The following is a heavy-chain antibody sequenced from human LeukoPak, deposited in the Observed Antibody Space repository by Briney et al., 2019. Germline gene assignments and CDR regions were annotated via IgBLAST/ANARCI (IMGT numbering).Heavy chain of an antibody. D-gene: IGHD3-22*01. CDR3: ARDGGRYYDSNGYYDY. J-gene: IGHJ4*02. CDR2: IYHSGST. Sequence: SETLSLTCTVSGYSISSGYYWGWIQQPPGKGLEWIGRIYHSGSTYYKPSLKSRVTLSVDTSKNQFSLKLSSVTAADTAVYYCARDGGRYYDSNGYYDYWGQGTLITVSS. CDR1: GYSISSGYY. V-gene: IGHV4-38-2*02.